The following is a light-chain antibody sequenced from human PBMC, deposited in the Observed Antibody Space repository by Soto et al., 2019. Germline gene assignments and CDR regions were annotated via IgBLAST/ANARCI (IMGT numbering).Light chain of an antibody. CDR1: SSNVGTYDL. J-gene: IGLJ2*01. CDR2: EGT. Sequence: QPASVSASPGQSITISCTGTSSNVGTYDLVSWYQHHPDKAPKLIIYEGTKRPSGISSRFSGSKSGNTASLTISGLQAEDDADYYCCSFAVGAALVFGGGTKLTVL. CDR3: CSFAVGAALV. V-gene: IGLV2-23*01.